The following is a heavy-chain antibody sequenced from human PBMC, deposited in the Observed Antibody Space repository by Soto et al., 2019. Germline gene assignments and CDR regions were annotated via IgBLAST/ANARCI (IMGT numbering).Heavy chain of an antibody. Sequence: QVQLQESGPGLVNPSQTLSLTCTVSGGSINSGGSNWNWIRQRPGEGLEWIGYITYRGTTYSIPSLKRRVTMSVDTSKNQFSLKLSSVSAADTAVYYCARDSGESLSFFDYWGQGAPVTVSS. CDR2: ITYRGTT. CDR1: GGSINSGGSN. D-gene: IGHD3-10*01. CDR3: ARDSGESLSFFDY. V-gene: IGHV4-31*03. J-gene: IGHJ4*02.